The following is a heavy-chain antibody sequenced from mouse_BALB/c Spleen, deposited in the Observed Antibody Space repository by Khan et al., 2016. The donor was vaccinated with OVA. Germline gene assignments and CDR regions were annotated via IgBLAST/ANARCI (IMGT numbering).Heavy chain of an antibody. CDR1: GFTFSDYY. CDR3: TRGGYGSGFAY. CDR2: VSDGGNDT. J-gene: IGHJ3*01. V-gene: IGHV5-4*02. Sequence: EVQLVESGGGLVMPGGSLKLSCAASGFTFSDYYMYWVRQTPEKRLEWVATVSDGGNDTSYPDSVKGRFTISRDNAKNNLYLQMNSLKSEDTAIYYCTRGGYGSGFAYWGQGTLVTVSA. D-gene: IGHD1-2*01.